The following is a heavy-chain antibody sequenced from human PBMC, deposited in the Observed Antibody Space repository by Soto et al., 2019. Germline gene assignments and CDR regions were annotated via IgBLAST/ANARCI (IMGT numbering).Heavy chain of an antibody. CDR3: ARIQAAAGAYFSDYYYGMDV. Sequence: SETLSLTCTVSGGSISSYYWSWIRQPPGKGLEWIGYIYYSGSTNYNPSLKSRVTISVDTSKNQFSLKLSSVTAADTAVYYCARIQAAAGAYFSDYYYGMDVWGQGTTVTVSS. V-gene: IGHV4-59*01. CDR2: IYYSGST. J-gene: IGHJ6*02. CDR1: GGSISSYY. D-gene: IGHD6-13*01.